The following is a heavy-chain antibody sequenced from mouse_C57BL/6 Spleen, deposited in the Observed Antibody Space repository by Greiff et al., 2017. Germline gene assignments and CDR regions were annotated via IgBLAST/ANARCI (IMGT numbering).Heavy chain of an antibody. D-gene: IGHD1-1*01. CDR1: GFTFSSYT. CDR3: ARLHYGSSPFAY. Sequence: EVKLMESGGGLVKPGGSLKLSCAASGFTFSSYTMSWVCQTPEKRLEWVATISGGGGNTYYPDSVKGRFTISRDNAKNTLYLQMSSLRSEDTALYYCARLHYGSSPFAYWGQGTLVTVSA. CDR2: ISGGGGNT. V-gene: IGHV5-9*01. J-gene: IGHJ3*01.